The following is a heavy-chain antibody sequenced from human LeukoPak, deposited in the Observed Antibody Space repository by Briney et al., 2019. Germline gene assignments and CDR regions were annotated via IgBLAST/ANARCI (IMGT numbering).Heavy chain of an antibody. CDR3: ARVGVATLYYNWFDP. V-gene: IGHV3-7*05. Sequence: GGSLRLSCAASGFTFSSYWMSWVRQAPGKGLEWVANIKQDGSEKYYVDSVKGRFTISRDNANNSLYLQMNSLRAEDSAVYYCARVGVATLYYNWFDPWGQGTLVTVSS. J-gene: IGHJ5*02. CDR1: GFTFSSYW. CDR2: IKQDGSEK. D-gene: IGHD2-8*01.